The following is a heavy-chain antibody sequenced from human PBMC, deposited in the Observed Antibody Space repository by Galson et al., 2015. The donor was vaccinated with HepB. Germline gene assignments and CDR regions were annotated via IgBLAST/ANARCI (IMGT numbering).Heavy chain of an antibody. CDR2: ISSSSSHI. D-gene: IGHD6-19*01. Sequence: PLRVACPASGFAYRSHSWIWAGQAPREGLESVRSISSSSSHIYYEESVKARFTIYRDNAKNSLYLQMNSSRAEDTAVYYCARDGAQWLAQYYFDYWGQGALVTVSS. CDR1: GFAYRSHS. CDR3: ARDGAQWLAQYYFDY. J-gene: IGHJ4*02. V-gene: IGHV3-21*01.